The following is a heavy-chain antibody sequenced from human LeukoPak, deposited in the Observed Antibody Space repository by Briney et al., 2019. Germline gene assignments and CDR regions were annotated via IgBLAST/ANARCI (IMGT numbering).Heavy chain of an antibody. CDR2: ISGSSSYI. Sequence: GGSLRLSCAASGFTFSSYSMNWVRQAPGKGLEWVSSISGSSSYIYYVDSVKGRFTISRDNARNSLFLQMNSLRAEDTAVYYCARRYGSGWYKNWGQGTLVTVSS. J-gene: IGHJ4*02. V-gene: IGHV3-21*01. CDR1: GFTFSSYS. CDR3: ARRYGSGWYKN. D-gene: IGHD6-19*01.